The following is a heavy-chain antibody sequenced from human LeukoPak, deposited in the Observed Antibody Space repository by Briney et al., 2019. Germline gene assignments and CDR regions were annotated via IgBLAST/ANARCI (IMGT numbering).Heavy chain of an antibody. Sequence: GGSLRLSCAASGFTFSSYDMHWVRQATGKGLEWVSAIGTAGDTYYPGSVKGRFTISRENAKNSLYLQMNSLRAGDTAVYYCAREAGIAADFDYWGQGTLVTVSS. CDR1: GFTFSSYD. J-gene: IGHJ4*02. D-gene: IGHD6-25*01. CDR2: IGTAGDT. V-gene: IGHV3-13*01. CDR3: AREAGIAADFDY.